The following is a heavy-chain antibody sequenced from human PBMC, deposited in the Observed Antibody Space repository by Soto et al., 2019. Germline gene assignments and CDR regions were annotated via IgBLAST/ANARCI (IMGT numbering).Heavy chain of an antibody. Sequence: ASVKVSCKASGYTFTSYGISWVRQAPGQGLEWMGWISAYNGNTNYAQKFQGRVTMTTDTSTSTAYMELRSLRSDDTAVYYCASGWFGEFVYYFDYWGQGTLVTVSS. V-gene: IGHV1-18*01. J-gene: IGHJ4*02. D-gene: IGHD3-10*01. CDR3: ASGWFGEFVYYFDY. CDR2: ISAYNGNT. CDR1: GYTFTSYG.